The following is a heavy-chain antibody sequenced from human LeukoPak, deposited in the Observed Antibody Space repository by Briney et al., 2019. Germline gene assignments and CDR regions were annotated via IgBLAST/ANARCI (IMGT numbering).Heavy chain of an antibody. CDR1: GGSISSGGYY. D-gene: IGHD3-10*01. Sequence: SETLSLTCTVSGGSISSGGYYWSWIRQHPGKGLEWIGYIYYSGSTYYNPSLKSRVTISVDTSKNQFSLKLSSVTAADTALYYCARVPLYGERDYWGQGTLVTVSS. V-gene: IGHV4-31*03. CDR2: IYYSGST. J-gene: IGHJ4*02. CDR3: ARVPLYGERDY.